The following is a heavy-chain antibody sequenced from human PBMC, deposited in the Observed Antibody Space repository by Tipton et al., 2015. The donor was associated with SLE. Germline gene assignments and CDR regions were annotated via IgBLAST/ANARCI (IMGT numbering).Heavy chain of an antibody. V-gene: IGHV3-66*02. CDR2: IYSGGHT. Sequence: SLRLSCAASGFTFSSYSMNWVRQAPGKGLEWVSVIYSGGHTDYADSVKGRFTISRDNTKNTLYLQMNSLKAEDTAVYYCARLGELRFLEWLGGMDVWGQGTTVTVSS. CDR3: ARLGELRFLEWLGGMDV. J-gene: IGHJ6*02. CDR1: GFTFSSYS. D-gene: IGHD3-3*01.